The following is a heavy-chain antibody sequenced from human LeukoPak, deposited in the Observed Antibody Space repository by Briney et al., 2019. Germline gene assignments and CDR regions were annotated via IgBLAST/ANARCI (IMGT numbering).Heavy chain of an antibody. Sequence: GESLRLSCAASGFTFSNYWMTWVRQPPGKGLEWVASIKQSGNEENYVDSVKGRFTISRDNAKNSLYLQMNSLRAEDTAVYYCARGQLVVPAAVRYWGQGTLVTVSS. D-gene: IGHD2-2*01. CDR1: GFTFSNYW. V-gene: IGHV3-7*01. J-gene: IGHJ4*02. CDR3: ARGQLVVPAAVRY. CDR2: IKQSGNEE.